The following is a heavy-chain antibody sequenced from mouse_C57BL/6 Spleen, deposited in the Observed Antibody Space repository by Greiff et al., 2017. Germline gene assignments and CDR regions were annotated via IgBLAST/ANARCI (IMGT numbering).Heavy chain of an antibody. V-gene: IGHV14-4*01. CDR3: TTVYYDYGLAY. D-gene: IGHD2-4*01. Sequence: EVQLQQSGAELVRPGASVKLSCTASGFNIKDDYMHWVKQRPEQGLEWIGWIDPENGDTEYASKFQGKATITADTSSNTAYLQLSSLTSEDTAVYYCTTVYYDYGLAYWGQGTLVTVSA. CDR2: IDPENGDT. CDR1: GFNIKDDY. J-gene: IGHJ3*01.